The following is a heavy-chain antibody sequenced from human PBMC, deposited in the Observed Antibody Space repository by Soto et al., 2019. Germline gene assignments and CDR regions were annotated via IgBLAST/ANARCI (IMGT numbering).Heavy chain of an antibody. CDR3: ARRDRSGSFDY. V-gene: IGHV1-2*02. CDR1: GYTFTDYY. D-gene: IGHD5-12*01. J-gene: IGHJ4*02. CDR2: INPKSGLT. Sequence: ASVKVSCKASGYTFTDYYIHWVRLAPGQGLDWMGWINPKSGLTSHAQNFRGRVTMTRDTSISTVYMELNRLTSDDRAIYYCARRDRSGSFDYWGQGTKVTVS.